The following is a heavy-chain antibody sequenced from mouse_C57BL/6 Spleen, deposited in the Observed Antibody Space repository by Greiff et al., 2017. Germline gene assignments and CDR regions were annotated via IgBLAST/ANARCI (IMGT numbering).Heavy chain of an antibody. CDR2: IDPSDSET. V-gene: IGHV1-52*01. D-gene: IGHD2-13*01. J-gene: IGHJ3*01. Sequence: VQLQQPGAELVRPGSSVKMSCKASGYTFTSYWMHWVKQRPRKGLEWIGNIDPSDSETNYNQKFKDKAKLTVDKSSSTAYMQLSSLTSEDSAVYYCARYYSDYEAWFAYWGQGTLVTVSA. CDR3: ARYYSDYEAWFAY. CDR1: GYTFTSYW.